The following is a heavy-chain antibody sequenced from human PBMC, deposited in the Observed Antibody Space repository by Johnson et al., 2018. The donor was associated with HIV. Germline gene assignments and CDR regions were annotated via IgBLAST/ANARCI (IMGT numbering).Heavy chain of an antibody. CDR2: ISFDGRTL. V-gene: IGHV3-30*03. Sequence: QVQLVESGGGLVKPGGSLRLSCAASGFTFSSYGMHWVRQAPGKGLEWVAVISFDGRTLYYANSVEGRFTISRDTSKNTLYRQMNSLRAEDTAVYYCASVHGIAVVDAFDIWGQGTMVTVSS. J-gene: IGHJ3*02. CDR1: GFTFSSYG. D-gene: IGHD6-19*01. CDR3: ASVHGIAVVDAFDI.